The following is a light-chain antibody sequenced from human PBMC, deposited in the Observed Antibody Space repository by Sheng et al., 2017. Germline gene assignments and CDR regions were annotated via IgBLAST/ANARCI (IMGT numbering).Light chain of an antibody. V-gene: IGKV1-39*01. CDR1: QSVNKY. CDR2: GAS. J-gene: IGKJ1*01. CDR3: QQSHTTPRT. Sequence: DIQMTQSPSSLSASVGDRVTITCRASQSVNKYLNWYQQKSGQAPKLLIYGASRLQSGVPSRFSGSGSGTDYSLTISSLQPEDFATYYCQQSHTTPRTFGQGTKVE.